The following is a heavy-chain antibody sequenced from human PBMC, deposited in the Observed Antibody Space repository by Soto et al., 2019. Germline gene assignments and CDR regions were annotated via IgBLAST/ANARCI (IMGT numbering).Heavy chain of an antibody. D-gene: IGHD2-15*01. CDR3: AREEKCSDGICYAEYFQR. V-gene: IGHV1-46*01. CDR1: GYIFTAYS. J-gene: IGHJ1*01. CDR2: VNPSGGST. Sequence: QVQLVQSGAEVKKPGASVKVSCKASGYIFTAYSMHWVRQAPGQGLEWIGGVNPSGGSTNYAQKAQGRITMTGDTSTSTVYRDPSSVTSEATAVYYCAREEKCSDGICYAEYFQRWGQGTLVTVSS.